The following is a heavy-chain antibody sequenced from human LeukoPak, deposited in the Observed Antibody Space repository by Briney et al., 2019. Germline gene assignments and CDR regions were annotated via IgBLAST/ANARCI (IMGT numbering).Heavy chain of an antibody. J-gene: IGHJ4*02. Sequence: GSLRLSCAASGFTFSSYGMHWVRQAPGKGLEWVAFIRYDGSNKYYADSVKGRFTISRDNSKNTLYLQTNSLRAEDTAVYYCAKDPYASSGWYDYWGQGTLVTVSS. CDR3: AKDPYASSGWYDY. CDR1: GFTFSSYG. V-gene: IGHV3-30*02. CDR2: IRYDGSNK. D-gene: IGHD6-19*01.